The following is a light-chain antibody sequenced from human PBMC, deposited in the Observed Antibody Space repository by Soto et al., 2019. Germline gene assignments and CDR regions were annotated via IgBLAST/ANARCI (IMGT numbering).Light chain of an antibody. J-gene: IGLJ1*01. CDR1: SSNIGSNY. Sequence: QSVLTQPPSASGTPGQRVTISCSGSSSNIGSNYVYWYQQLPGTAPKLLIYRNNQRTSGVPDRFSGSKSGTSASLAISGLRSENEADYYCAAWDGSLSGYVFGTGTKLTVL. V-gene: IGLV1-47*01. CDR2: RNN. CDR3: AAWDGSLSGYV.